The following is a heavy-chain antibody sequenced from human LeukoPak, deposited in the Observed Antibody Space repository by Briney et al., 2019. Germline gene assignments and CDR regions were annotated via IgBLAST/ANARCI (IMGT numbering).Heavy chain of an antibody. CDR2: TYYRSKWYT. CDR1: GDSVSSRNAA. CDR3: ARSTGWLNGH. Sequence: QTLSLTCAISGDSVSSRNAAWNWIRQSPSRGLEWLGRTYYRSKWYTDYAVSVKGRITVNPDTSKNQFSLQLSSMTPEDTAVYYCARSTGWLNGHWGQGTLVTVSS. J-gene: IGHJ4*02. V-gene: IGHV6-1*01. D-gene: IGHD2-8*02.